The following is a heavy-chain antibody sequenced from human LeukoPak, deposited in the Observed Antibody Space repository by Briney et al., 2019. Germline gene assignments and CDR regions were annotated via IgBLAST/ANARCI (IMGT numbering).Heavy chain of an antibody. Sequence: GGSLRLSCAGSGFIFSDYYMSWIRQAPGKGLEWISYISTTGTTIDYADSVKGRFTISRDNGKNSLFLQMNSLRAEDTAVYYCARWGYDFWSGFRQFDFWGQGTLVTVSS. CDR1: GFIFSDYY. J-gene: IGHJ4*02. D-gene: IGHD3-3*01. CDR3: ARWGYDFWSGFRQFDF. V-gene: IGHV3-11*04. CDR2: ISTTGTTI.